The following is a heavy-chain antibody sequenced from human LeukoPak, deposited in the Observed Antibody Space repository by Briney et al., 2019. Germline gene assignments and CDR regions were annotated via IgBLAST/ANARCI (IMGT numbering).Heavy chain of an antibody. CDR2: IYYSGST. CDR3: ARVPTPGWFDP. CDR1: GGSISSGGYY. J-gene: IGHJ5*02. V-gene: IGHV4-31*03. Sequence: SETLSLTCTVSGGSISSGGYYWSWIRQHPGKGLEWIGFIYYSGSTYYNPSLKSRLTISVDTSENHFSLMLSSVTAADTAVYYCARVPTPGWFDPWGQGTLVSVSS.